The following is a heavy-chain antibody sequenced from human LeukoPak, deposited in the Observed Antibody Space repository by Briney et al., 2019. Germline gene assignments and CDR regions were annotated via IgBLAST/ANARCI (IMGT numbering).Heavy chain of an antibody. D-gene: IGHD6-13*01. V-gene: IGHV3-7*01. CDR1: GFTFSKYW. CDR2: INPDGSEG. Sequence: GGSLRLSCVVSGFTFSKYWMSWVRQAPGKGLEWVANINPDGSEGYYVDSVKGRFTISRDNSKNTLYLQMNSLRAEDTAVYYCARDSTWQQLVHWGQGTLVTVSS. CDR3: ARDSTWQQLVH. J-gene: IGHJ4*02.